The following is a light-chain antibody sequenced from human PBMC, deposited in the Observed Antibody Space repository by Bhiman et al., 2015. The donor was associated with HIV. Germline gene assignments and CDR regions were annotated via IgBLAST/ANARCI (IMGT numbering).Light chain of an antibody. V-gene: IGLV3-1*01. Sequence: YELTQPPSVSVYPGQTASITCSGDKLGEQYVCWYHQRPGQSPVLVIYQDNRRPSGIPERFSGSNSGNTATLTISGTQPMDEGDFYCQAWDSGYVFGPGTKVTVL. CDR1: KLGEQY. CDR3: QAWDSGYV. CDR2: QDN. J-gene: IGLJ1*01.